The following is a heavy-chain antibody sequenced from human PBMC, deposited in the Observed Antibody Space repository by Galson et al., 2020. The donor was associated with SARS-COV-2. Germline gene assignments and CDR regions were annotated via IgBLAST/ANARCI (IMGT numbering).Heavy chain of an antibody. J-gene: IGHJ4*02. CDR3: ARDPGPRPEYYFDY. V-gene: IGHV3-30*01. CDR2: ISYDGSNK. CDR1: GFTFSSYA. Sequence: GESLKISCAASGFTFSSYAMHWVRQAPGKGLEWVAVISYDGSNKYYADSVKGRFTIFRDNSKNTLYLQMNSLRAEDTAFYYCARDPGPRPEYYFDYWGQGTLVTVSS.